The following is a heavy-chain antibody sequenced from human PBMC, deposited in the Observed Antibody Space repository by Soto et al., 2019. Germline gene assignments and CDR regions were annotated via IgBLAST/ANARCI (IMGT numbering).Heavy chain of an antibody. CDR1: GISFSGYA. J-gene: IGHJ5*02. CDR2: ISGTGDRT. CDR3: ARSATGGRCGIGWYLCP. Sequence: GGSLRLSCVASGISFSGYAMTWVRQAPGKGLECVSAISGTGDRTFYTESVQGRFTISRDNSQKTLHLEMNPLRVEYTAIYYCARSATGGRCGIGWYLCPWGQGARVTVAS. D-gene: IGHD6-19*01. V-gene: IGHV3-23*01.